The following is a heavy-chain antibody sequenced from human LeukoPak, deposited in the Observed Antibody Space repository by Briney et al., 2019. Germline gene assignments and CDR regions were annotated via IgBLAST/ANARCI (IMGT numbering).Heavy chain of an antibody. CDR2: IYYSGST. CDR1: GGSISSGDYY. Sequence: PSQTLSLTCTVSGGSISSGDYYWSWIRQPPGKGLEWIGYIYYSGSTNYNPSLKSRVTISVDTSKNQFSLKLSSVTAADTAVYYCARVYCSSTSCLLGVADDAFDIWGQGTMVTVSS. CDR3: ARVYCSSTSCLLGVADDAFDI. D-gene: IGHD2-2*01. V-gene: IGHV4-61*08. J-gene: IGHJ3*02.